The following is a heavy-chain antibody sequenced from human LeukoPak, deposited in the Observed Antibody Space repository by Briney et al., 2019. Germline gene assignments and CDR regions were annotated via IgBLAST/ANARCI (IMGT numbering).Heavy chain of an antibody. Sequence: GGSLRPSWAASGFTFSSYAMSWARQAPGKGVEWVSSIVGSGGSTYHADSVKGRFTISRDHSKNTLYLQMNSLGAEDTAVYYCAKGSSFSRPYYFDYWGQGTLVTVSS. J-gene: IGHJ4*02. CDR2: IVGSGGST. V-gene: IGHV3-23*01. CDR1: GFTFSSYA. CDR3: AKGSSFSRPYYFDY. D-gene: IGHD3-3*02.